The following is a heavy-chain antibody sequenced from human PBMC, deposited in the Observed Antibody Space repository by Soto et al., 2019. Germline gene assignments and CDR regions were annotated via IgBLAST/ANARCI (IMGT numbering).Heavy chain of an antibody. D-gene: IGHD1-1*01. CDR3: ARQTVQLERPDYMDV. V-gene: IGHV4-39*01. J-gene: IGHJ6*03. Sequence: SETLSLTCTVSGGSISSSSYYRGWIRQPPGKGLEWIGSIYYSGSTYYNPSLKSRVTISVDTSKNQFSLKLSSVTAADTAVYYCARQTVQLERPDYMDVWGKGTTVTVSS. CDR2: IYYSGST. CDR1: GGSISSSSYY.